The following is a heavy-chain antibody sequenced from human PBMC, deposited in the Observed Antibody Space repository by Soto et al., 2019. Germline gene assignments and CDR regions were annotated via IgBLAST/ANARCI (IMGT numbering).Heavy chain of an antibody. D-gene: IGHD4-17*01. CDR3: ARESVTTHLDY. Sequence: QVQLVESGEGLVKPGGSLRLSCAASGFAFSDYYMSWIRQAPGKGLEWISYITSSGSMIYYADSVKGRFTISRDNAKNSLYLQMSSLRAEDTAVYYCARESVTTHLDYWGQGTLVTVSS. J-gene: IGHJ4*02. CDR1: GFAFSDYY. V-gene: IGHV3-11*01. CDR2: ITSSGSMI.